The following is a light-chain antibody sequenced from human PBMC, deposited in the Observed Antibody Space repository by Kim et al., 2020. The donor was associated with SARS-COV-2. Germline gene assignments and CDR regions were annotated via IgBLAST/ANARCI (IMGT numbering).Light chain of an antibody. CDR3: QHRQT. Sequence: TLSAVLGDRVTLPCRASQSVSLWLAWYQPKPGKAPKLLIYDGSNLQSGVPSRFSGSGSGTEFTLTISSLQPDDFAIYYCQHRQTFGQGTKVDIK. J-gene: IGKJ1*01. CDR2: DGS. CDR1: QSVSLW. V-gene: IGKV1-5*01.